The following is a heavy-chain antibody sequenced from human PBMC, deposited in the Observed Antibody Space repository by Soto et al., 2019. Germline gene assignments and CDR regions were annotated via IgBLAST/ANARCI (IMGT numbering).Heavy chain of an antibody. V-gene: IGHV4-61*01. Sequence: SETLSLTCTVSGGSVSSGSFYWSWIRQPPGKGLEWIGYIYYSGSTNYNPSLKSRVTISVDTSKNQFSLKLSSVTAADTAVYYCASRYCSGGSCYLFDYWGQGTLVTVSS. D-gene: IGHD2-15*01. J-gene: IGHJ4*02. CDR2: IYYSGST. CDR3: ASRYCSGGSCYLFDY. CDR1: GGSVSSGSFY.